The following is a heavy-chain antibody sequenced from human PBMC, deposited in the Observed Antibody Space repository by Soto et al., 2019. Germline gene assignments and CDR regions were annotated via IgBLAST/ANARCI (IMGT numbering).Heavy chain of an antibody. Sequence: QVQLVQSGAEVKKPGSSVKVSCKASGGTFSSYAISWVRQAPGQGLEWMGGIIPIFGTANYAQKFQGRVTITADEYTSTAYMELNSLRSEDTAVYYCARDTDDGDFVYYYGIDVWGQGTTVTVSS. CDR1: GGTFSSYA. D-gene: IGHD4-17*01. CDR3: ARDTDDGDFVYYYGIDV. V-gene: IGHV1-69*01. J-gene: IGHJ6*02. CDR2: IIPIFGTA.